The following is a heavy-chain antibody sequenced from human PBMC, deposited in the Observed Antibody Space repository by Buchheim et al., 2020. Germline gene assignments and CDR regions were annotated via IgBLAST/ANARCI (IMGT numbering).Heavy chain of an antibody. J-gene: IGHJ4*02. CDR3: ARPMGPYRNLGELSLSD. D-gene: IGHD3-16*02. V-gene: IGHV3-30*04. Sequence: QVQLVESGGGVVQPGRSLRLSCAASGFTFSSYAMHWVRQAPGKGLEWVAVISYDGSNKYYADSVKGRFTISRDNSKNTLYLQMNSLRAEDTAVYYCARPMGPYRNLGELSLSDWGQGTL. CDR1: GFTFSSYA. CDR2: ISYDGSNK.